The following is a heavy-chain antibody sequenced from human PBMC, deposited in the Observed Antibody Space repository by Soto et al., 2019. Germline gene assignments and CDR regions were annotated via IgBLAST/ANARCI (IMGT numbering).Heavy chain of an antibody. CDR1: GGSISSAAYY. D-gene: IGHD5-18*01. Sequence: QVQLQESGPGLVKPSQTLSLSCTVSGGSISSAAYYWSWIRQHPGKGLEWIGYISHSGSTYYTPSLKSRVIISADTLTNQFSLNLTSVTAADTAVYYCAREYTYGSNFFDCWGQGALVTVSS. CDR3: AREYTYGSNFFDC. V-gene: IGHV4-31*03. CDR2: ISHSGST. J-gene: IGHJ4*02.